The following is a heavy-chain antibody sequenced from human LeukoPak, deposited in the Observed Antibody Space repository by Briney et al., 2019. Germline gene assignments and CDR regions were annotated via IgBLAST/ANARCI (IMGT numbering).Heavy chain of an antibody. CDR1: GYTFTGYY. V-gene: IGHV1-2*02. D-gene: IGHD6-13*01. Sequence: ASVKVSCKASGYTFTGYYMHWVRQAPGQGLEWMGWINPNSGGTNYAQKFQGRVTMTRDTSISTAYMELSRLTSDDTGVYYCARRTILAAGTNFDYWGQGTLVTVSS. CDR3: ARRTILAAGTNFDY. J-gene: IGHJ4*02. CDR2: INPNSGGT.